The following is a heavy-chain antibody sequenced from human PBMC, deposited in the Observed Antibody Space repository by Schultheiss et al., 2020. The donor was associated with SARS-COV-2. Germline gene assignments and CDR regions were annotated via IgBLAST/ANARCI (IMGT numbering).Heavy chain of an antibody. J-gene: IGHJ4*02. CDR3: ARVYVVYGPAPPDY. Sequence: GGSLRLSCAASGFTFSSYGMHWVRQAPGKGLEWVANIKQDGSEKYYVDSVKGRFTISRDNSKNTLYLQMNSLRAEDTAVYYCARVYVVYGPAPPDYWGQGTLVTVSS. CDR2: IKQDGSEK. V-gene: IGHV3-7*01. CDR1: GFTFSSYG. D-gene: IGHD2-8*02.